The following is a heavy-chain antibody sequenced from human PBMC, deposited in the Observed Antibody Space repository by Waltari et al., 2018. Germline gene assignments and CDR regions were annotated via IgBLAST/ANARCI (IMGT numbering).Heavy chain of an antibody. CDR3: ARSYYYDRIGDYPSLGAFDY. V-gene: IGHV1-69*12. D-gene: IGHD3-22*01. CDR1: GGPFSNYV. CDR2: IIPIFGTP. J-gene: IGHJ4*02. Sequence: QVQLVQSGAEVKKPGSSLNVSCKASGGPFSNYVIIWVRQAPGEGLEWMGGIIPIFGTPNDAQKCQGRVTIIADEFTSTVYMELSSLRSEDTAVYYCARSYYYDRIGDYPSLGAFDYWGQGTLVTVSS.